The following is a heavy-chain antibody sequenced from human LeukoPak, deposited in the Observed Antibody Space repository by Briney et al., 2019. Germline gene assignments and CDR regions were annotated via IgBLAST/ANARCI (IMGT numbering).Heavy chain of an antibody. V-gene: IGHV4-31*03. CDR2: IYYRGST. CDR3: ARETAAAGQNFDC. D-gene: IGHD6-13*01. Sequence: SETLFLTCTVSGVSINSGGYYWTWIRQHPGKGLEWIGYIYYRGSTYYNPPLKSRVTISVDTSENQFSLKLNSVTAADTAVYYCARETAAAGQNFDCWGQGTLVTVSS. J-gene: IGHJ4*02. CDR1: GVSINSGGYY.